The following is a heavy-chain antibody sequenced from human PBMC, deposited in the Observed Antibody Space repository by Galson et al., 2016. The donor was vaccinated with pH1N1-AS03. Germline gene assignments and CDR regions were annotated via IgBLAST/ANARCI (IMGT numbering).Heavy chain of an antibody. CDR3: ARGAPGDHLLSPLWN. Sequence: SLRLSCAASGFTFSTYCMSWVRQAPGKGLEWVANIKQDGSEKFYVDSLKGRFTISRDNAKNSLYLQMSSLRAEDTAICYCARGAPGDHLLSPLWNWGQGTLVTVSS. CDR1: GFTFSTYC. V-gene: IGHV3-7*01. J-gene: IGHJ4*02. CDR2: IKQDGSEK. D-gene: IGHD2-2*01.